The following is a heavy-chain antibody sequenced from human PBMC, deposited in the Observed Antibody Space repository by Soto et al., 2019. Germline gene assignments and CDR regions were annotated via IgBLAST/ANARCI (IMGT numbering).Heavy chain of an antibody. CDR3: AKGGYTFAYE. CDR2: ISPSASDT. V-gene: IGHV3-23*01. Sequence: GGSLRLSCAASGFRFSTSSMAWVRQPPGKGLEWVSAISPSASDTLYADSVKGHYNNSHDNSQNTLFLQLPSLRADDTAVYYCAKGGYTFAYEWGQGALVTVSS. J-gene: IGHJ4*02. CDR1: GFRFSTSS. D-gene: IGHD5-18*01.